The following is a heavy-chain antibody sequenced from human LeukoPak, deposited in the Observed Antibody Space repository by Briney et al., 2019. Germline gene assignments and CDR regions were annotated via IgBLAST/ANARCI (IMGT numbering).Heavy chain of an antibody. CDR2: IYYSGST. Sequence: SETLSLTCTVSGGSFSSYYWSWIRQPPGKGLERFGYIYYSGSTNYNPSLKSRVTISVDTSKNQFSLKLSSVTAADTAVYYCARAIAAAGWFDPWGQGTLVTVSS. V-gene: IGHV4-59*01. CDR3: ARAIAAAGWFDP. J-gene: IGHJ5*02. D-gene: IGHD6-13*01. CDR1: GGSFSSYY.